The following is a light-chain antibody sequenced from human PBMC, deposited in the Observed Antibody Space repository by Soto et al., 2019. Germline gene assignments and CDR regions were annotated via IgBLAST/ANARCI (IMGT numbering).Light chain of an antibody. CDR1: SRDVGSYNY. Sequence: QSVLIQPASVSASPGQSITISCTGTSRDVGSYNYVSWYQHIPGKAPKLILFDVTSRPSGVPDRFSGSKSGNAASLIISGLPPEDEADYYCSSYSKTSSVLFGGGTKVTVL. CDR3: SSYSKTSSVL. CDR2: DVT. J-gene: IGLJ2*01. V-gene: IGLV2-14*03.